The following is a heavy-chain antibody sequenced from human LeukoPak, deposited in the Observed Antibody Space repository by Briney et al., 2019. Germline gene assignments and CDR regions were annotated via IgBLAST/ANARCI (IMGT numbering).Heavy chain of an antibody. J-gene: IGHJ5*02. CDR3: ARGGIAARLMYGFQNWFDP. CDR2: IYYSGST. Sequence: SQTLSLTCTVSGETVSSGSYYRSWIRQHPGKGLEWIGNIYYSGSTYYNPTLRSRVTISIDTSKNQFSLKMTSVTAADMAVYFCARGGIAARLMYGFQNWFDPWGQGTLVTVSS. D-gene: IGHD6-6*01. CDR1: GETVSSGSYY. V-gene: IGHV4-31*03.